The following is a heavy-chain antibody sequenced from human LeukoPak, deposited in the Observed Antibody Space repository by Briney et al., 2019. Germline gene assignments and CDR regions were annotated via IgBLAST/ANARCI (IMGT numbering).Heavy chain of an antibody. J-gene: IGHJ3*02. CDR2: INPSGGST. CDR1: GYTFTSYY. D-gene: IGHD1-20*01. CDR3: ARRNWNDVGEAAFDI. V-gene: IGHV1-46*01. Sequence: GASVTVSCKASGYTFTSYYMHWVRQAPGQGLEWVGIINPSGGSTSYAQKFQGRVTMTRDTSTSTVYMELSSLRSEDTAVYYCARRNWNDVGEAAFDIWGQGTIVTVSS.